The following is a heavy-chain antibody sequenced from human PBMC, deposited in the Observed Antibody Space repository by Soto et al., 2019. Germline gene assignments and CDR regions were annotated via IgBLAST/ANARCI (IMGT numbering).Heavy chain of an antibody. J-gene: IGHJ6*02. CDR2: IYSGGST. CDR3: ASYGRRLKRRRYYYAMDV. V-gene: IGHV3-66*01. Sequence: EVQLVESGGGLVQPGGSLRLSCAASGFTVSSNYMSWVRQAPGKGLEWVAVIYSGGSTYYADSEKGRFTISIDNSKNTLYLHMNSQRAEDTDVYYCASYGRRLKRRRYYYAMDVWGQGTTVTVSS. CDR1: GFTVSSNY. D-gene: IGHD4-17*01.